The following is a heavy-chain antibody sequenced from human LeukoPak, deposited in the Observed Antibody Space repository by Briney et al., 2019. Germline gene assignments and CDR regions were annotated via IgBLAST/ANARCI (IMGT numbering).Heavy chain of an antibody. V-gene: IGHV2-5*02. CDR2: IYWDDDK. J-gene: IGHJ4*02. CDR3: AHSEQLLGFDY. D-gene: IGHD6-13*01. CDR1: GFSLSTNGVG. Sequence: SGPTLVKPTQTLTLTCTFSGFSLSTNGVGVGWIRQPPGKALEWLALIYWDDDKRYSPSLKSRLTITKDTSKNQVVLTMTNMDHVDTATYYCAHSEQLLGFDYWGQGILVTVSS.